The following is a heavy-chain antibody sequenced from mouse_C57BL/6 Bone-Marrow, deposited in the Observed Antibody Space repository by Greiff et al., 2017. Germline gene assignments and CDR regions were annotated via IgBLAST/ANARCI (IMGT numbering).Heavy chain of an antibody. CDR2: IYPRRGNT. CDR1: GYTFPSSG. CDR3: ATYGYHWYFDV. V-gene: IGHV1-81*01. D-gene: IGHD2-2*01. J-gene: IGHJ1*03. Sequence: QVQLKQSGAELARPGASVKLSCKASGYTFPSSGISWVKQRTGQGLEWIGEIYPRRGNTYYNEKFKGKATLTADKSSSTAYMELRSLTSEDSAVEFCATYGYHWYFDVWGTGTTVTVSS.